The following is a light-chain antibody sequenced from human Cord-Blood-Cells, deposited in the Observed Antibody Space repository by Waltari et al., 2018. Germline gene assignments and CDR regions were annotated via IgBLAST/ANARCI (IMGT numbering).Light chain of an antibody. V-gene: IGKV3-11*01. J-gene: IGKJ3*01. CDR2: DAS. CDR3: QQRSNWPHIT. Sequence: EIVLTQSPATLSLSPGERATLSCRASQSVSSYLAWYQQKPGQAPRLLIYDASNRATGIQARFSGSGSGTDFTLTINSLEPEDFAVYYCQQRSNWPHITFGPGTKVDIK. CDR1: QSVSSY.